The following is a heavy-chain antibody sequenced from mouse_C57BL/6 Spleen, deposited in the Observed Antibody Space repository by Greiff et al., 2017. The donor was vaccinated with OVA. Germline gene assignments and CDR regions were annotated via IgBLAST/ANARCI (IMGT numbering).Heavy chain of an antibody. CDR3: TPGYDEEGAMDY. D-gene: IGHD2-2*01. V-gene: IGHV1-15*01. Sequence: QVQLQQSGAELVRPGASVTLSCKASGYTFTDYEMNWVKQTPVHGLEWIGAIDPETGGTAYNQKFKGKAILTADKSSSTAYMELRSLTSEDSAVYYCTPGYDEEGAMDYWGQGTSVTVSS. J-gene: IGHJ4*01. CDR2: IDPETGGT. CDR1: GYTFTDYE.